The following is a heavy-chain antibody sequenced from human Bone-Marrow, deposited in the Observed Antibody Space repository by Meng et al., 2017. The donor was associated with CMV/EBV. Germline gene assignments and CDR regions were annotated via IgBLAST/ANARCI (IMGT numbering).Heavy chain of an antibody. V-gene: IGHV3-74*01. CDR1: GFTFSRYW. D-gene: IGHD2-21*01. CDR3: ARVAYCGGDCYYYFDS. J-gene: IGHJ4*02. CDR2: ISNDGSIT. Sequence: SCAASGFTFSRYWMHWVRQAPGKGLVWVSRISNDGSITTYADSVKGRFTISRDNAENTLYLQMNSLRAEDTAVYYCARVAYCGGDCYYYFDSWGQGTLVTVSS.